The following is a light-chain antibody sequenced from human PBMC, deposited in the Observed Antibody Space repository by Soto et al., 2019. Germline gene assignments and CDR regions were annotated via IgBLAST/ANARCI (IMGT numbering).Light chain of an antibody. J-gene: IGKJ5*01. CDR2: DTS. CDR1: QSISSN. V-gene: IGKV3-15*01. Sequence: EIVMTQSPATLSVSRGERATLSCRASQSISSNLAWYQHKPGQAPRLLIYDTSTRAAGIPARFSGSGSGTDFTLTISSLQSEDFAVYYCQQYNNWRSISFGQGTRLESK. CDR3: QQYNNWRSIS.